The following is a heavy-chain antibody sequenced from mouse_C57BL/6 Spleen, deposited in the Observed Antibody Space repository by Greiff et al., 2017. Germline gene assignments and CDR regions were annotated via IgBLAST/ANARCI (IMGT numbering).Heavy chain of an antibody. Sequence: QVQLQQSGPELVKPGASVKISCKASGYAFSSSWMNWVKQRPGKGLEWIGRIYPGDGDTNYNGKFKGKATLTADKSSSTAYMQLSSLTSEDSAVYFCARPVSHYYGSSYGYFDVWGTGTTVTVSS. D-gene: IGHD1-1*01. CDR2: IYPGDGDT. J-gene: IGHJ1*03. CDR3: ARPVSHYYGSSYGYFDV. CDR1: GYAFSSSW. V-gene: IGHV1-82*01.